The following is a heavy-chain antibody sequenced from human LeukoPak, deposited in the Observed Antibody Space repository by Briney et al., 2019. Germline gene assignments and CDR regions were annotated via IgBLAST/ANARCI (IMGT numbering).Heavy chain of an antibody. Sequence: SETLSLTCAVYGGSFSGYYWSWIRQHPGKGLEWIGYIYYSGSTYYNPSLKSRVTISVDTSKNQFSLKLSSVTAADTAVYYCARVGCSGGSCYGDFDYWGQGTLVTVSS. V-gene: IGHV4-31*11. CDR1: GGSFSGYY. J-gene: IGHJ4*02. D-gene: IGHD2-15*01. CDR3: ARVGCSGGSCYGDFDY. CDR2: IYYSGST.